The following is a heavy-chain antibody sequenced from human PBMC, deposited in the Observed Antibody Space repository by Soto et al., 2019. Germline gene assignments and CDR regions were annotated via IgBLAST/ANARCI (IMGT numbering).Heavy chain of an antibody. CDR1: GFTFSSYG. CDR2: IWYDGSNK. CDR3: AREAVAGSSWFDP. J-gene: IGHJ5*02. V-gene: IGHV3-33*01. Sequence: QVQLVESGGGVVQPGRSLRLSCAASGFTFSSYGMHWVRQAPGKGLEWVAVIWYDGSNKYYADSVKGRFTISRDNSKNTLYPQMNSLRAEDTAVYYCAREAVAGSSWFDPWGQGTLVTVSS. D-gene: IGHD6-19*01.